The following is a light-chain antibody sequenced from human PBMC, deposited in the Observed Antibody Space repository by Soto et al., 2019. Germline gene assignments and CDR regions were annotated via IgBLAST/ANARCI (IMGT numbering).Light chain of an antibody. V-gene: IGKV1-5*01. CDR2: DAS. CDR3: QRYNSNSRT. J-gene: IGKJ1*01. CDR1: QNVNSW. Sequence: DIQLTQSPSTLSASVGDRVTITCRASQNVNSWVAWYQQKPGKAPKFLIYDASNLESGVPSRFSGRGSGTEFHLTISNLQPDDFATYYCQRYNSNSRTFGQGTRV.